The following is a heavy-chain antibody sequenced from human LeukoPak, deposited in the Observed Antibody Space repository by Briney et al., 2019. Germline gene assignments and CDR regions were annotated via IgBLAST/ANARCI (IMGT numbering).Heavy chain of an antibody. CDR1: GFTVSTNY. Sequence: PGGSLRLSCAASGFTVSTNYMSWVRQAPGKGLEWLSVIYSGGSTYYADSVKGRFTISRDNSKNTVYLQMNSLRGEDTAVYYCAKDRGYYHSSAFDYWGQGTLVTVSS. V-gene: IGHV3-66*01. D-gene: IGHD3-3*01. J-gene: IGHJ4*02. CDR3: AKDRGYYHSSAFDY. CDR2: IYSGGST.